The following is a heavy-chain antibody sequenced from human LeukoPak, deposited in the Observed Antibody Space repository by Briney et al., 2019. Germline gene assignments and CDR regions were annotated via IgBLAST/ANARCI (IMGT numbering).Heavy chain of an antibody. CDR1: GGSISISSYY. J-gene: IGHJ3*02. CDR3: ARHRVAGTRAFDI. Sequence: KPSETLSLTCTVSGGSISISSYYWAWIRQPPGKGLEWIGTTHYTGTTYYKSSLTSRVTISVDTSKNQFSLNLSSVTAADTAVYYCARHRVAGTRAFDIWGQGTMVTVSS. CDR2: THYTGTT. D-gene: IGHD6-19*01. V-gene: IGHV4-39*01.